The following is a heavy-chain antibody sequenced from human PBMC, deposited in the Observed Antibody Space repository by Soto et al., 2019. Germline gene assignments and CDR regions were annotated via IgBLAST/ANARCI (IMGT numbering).Heavy chain of an antibody. CDR1: GYTFTSYG. CDR2: ISAYNGNT. D-gene: IGHD3-3*01. J-gene: IGHJ4*02. V-gene: IGHV1-18*01. Sequence: QVQLVQSGAEVKKPGASVKVSCKASGYTFTSYGISWVRQAPGQGLEWMGWISAYNGNTNYAQKLQGRVTMTTDXXTXTXXMELRSLRSDDTAVYYCARGTYDFWSGYYICRYDYWGQGTLVTVSS. CDR3: ARGTYDFWSGYYICRYDY.